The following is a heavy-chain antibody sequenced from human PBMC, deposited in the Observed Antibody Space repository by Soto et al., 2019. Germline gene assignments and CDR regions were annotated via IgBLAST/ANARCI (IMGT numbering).Heavy chain of an antibody. CDR3: TSDDTVLVGADSAFDI. Sequence: QVQLVQSGAEVKKPGSSVKVSCKASGGTFNGHSFSWVRQAPGQGLEWMGSIIPMFNTSTYAQRFQGRVTITADESTTTAYMDLCSLTSEDTAVYYCTSDDTVLVGADSAFDIWGQGTMVTVSS. V-gene: IGHV1-69*01. CDR2: IIPMFNTS. D-gene: IGHD4-17*01. CDR1: GGTFNGHS. J-gene: IGHJ3*02.